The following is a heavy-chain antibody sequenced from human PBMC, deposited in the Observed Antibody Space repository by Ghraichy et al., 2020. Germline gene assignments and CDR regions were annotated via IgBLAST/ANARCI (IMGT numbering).Heavy chain of an antibody. CDR2: ISGSDDRT. CDR1: GFTFSSYA. V-gene: IGHV3-23*01. Sequence: GGSLRLSCAASGFTFSSYAMSWVRQAQGEGLEWVSSISGSDDRTYYADSVKGRFSISRDNSKNTLFLQMNSLRAEDTAVYYCARGWVNPDNWGQGSLVTVSS. D-gene: IGHD1-26*01. J-gene: IGHJ4*02. CDR3: ARGWVNPDN.